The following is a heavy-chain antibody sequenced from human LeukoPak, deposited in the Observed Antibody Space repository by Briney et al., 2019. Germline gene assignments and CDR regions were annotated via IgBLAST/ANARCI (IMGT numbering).Heavy chain of an antibody. D-gene: IGHD3-22*01. J-gene: IGHJ1*01. CDR2: IKSKTDSGTT. Sequence: PGGSLRLSCSASGFTFRYAWMSWVRQAPGKGLEWVGRIKSKTDSGTTDYAPPVKGRFSISRDDSKNTLYLQMSSLRIEDTAVYYCTTDAYYYDSSTSFYAEYFQHWSQGTLVTVSS. CDR1: GFTFRYAW. CDR3: TTDAYYYDSSTSFYAEYFQH. V-gene: IGHV3-15*01.